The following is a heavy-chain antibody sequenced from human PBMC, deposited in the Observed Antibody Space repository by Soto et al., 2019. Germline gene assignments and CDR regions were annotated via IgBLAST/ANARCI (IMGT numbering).Heavy chain of an antibody. Sequence: PGGSLRLSCAASGFTFSSYAMHWVRQAPGKGLEWVAVISYDGSNKYYADSVKGRFTISRDNSKNTLYLQMNSLRAEDTAVYYCARVPHNQAYNWNYFGYWGQGTLVTVSS. D-gene: IGHD1-20*01. CDR3: ARVPHNQAYNWNYFGY. J-gene: IGHJ4*02. V-gene: IGHV3-30-3*01. CDR2: ISYDGSNK. CDR1: GFTFSSYA.